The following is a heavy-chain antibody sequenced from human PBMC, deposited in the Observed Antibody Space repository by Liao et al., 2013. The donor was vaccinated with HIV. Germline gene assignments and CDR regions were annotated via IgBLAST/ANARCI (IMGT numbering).Heavy chain of an antibody. CDR3: ASAAGEWPRPSRSSTSTVDV. V-gene: IGHV4-30-4*08. Sequence: QVRLQESGPGLVKSSQTLSLTCTVSGASISSGDHYWSWIRQSPGKGLEWMGYIYYSGSPYYNPSLKSRVSISIDTSKNQFSLKLTSVTAAETAIYYCASAAGEWPRPSRSSTSTVDV. CDR2: IYYSGSP. J-gene: IGHJ6*01. CDR1: GASISSGDHY. D-gene: IGHD3-10*01.